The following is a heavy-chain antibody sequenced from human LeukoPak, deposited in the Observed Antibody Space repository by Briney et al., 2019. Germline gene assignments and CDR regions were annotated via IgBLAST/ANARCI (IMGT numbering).Heavy chain of an antibody. CDR3: ARDGTWGGYHYMDV. Sequence: GGSLRLSCAASGFTVSSNYMSWVRQAPGKGLEWVSVIYSGGSTYYADSVKGRFTISRDNSKNTLYLQMNSLRAEDTAVYYCARDGTWGGYHYMDVWGKGTTVTVSS. J-gene: IGHJ6*03. D-gene: IGHD1-1*01. CDR2: IYSGGST. V-gene: IGHV3-66*02. CDR1: GFTVSSNY.